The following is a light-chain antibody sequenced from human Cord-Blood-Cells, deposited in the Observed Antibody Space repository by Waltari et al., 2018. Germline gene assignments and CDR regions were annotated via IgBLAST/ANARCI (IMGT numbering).Light chain of an antibody. Sequence: EIVLTQSPGTLSLSPGERATLSCRASQSVSSSYLAWYQQKPGQAPRLLIYGASSRATGIPDRFSGSGSGTDFTLTISRLEPGDCAVYYCQQYGSSPAFGQGTKVEIK. V-gene: IGKV3-20*01. CDR3: QQYGSSPA. CDR1: QSVSSSY. J-gene: IGKJ1*01. CDR2: GAS.